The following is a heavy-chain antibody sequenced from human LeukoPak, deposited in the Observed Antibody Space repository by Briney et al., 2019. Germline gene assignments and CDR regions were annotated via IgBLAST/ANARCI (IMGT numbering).Heavy chain of an antibody. J-gene: IGHJ4*02. D-gene: IGHD6-19*01. CDR2: IYYSGST. Sequence: SETLSLTCTVSGGSISSYYWSWIRQPPGKGLEWIGYIYYSGSTNYNPSLKSRVTISVDTSKNQFSLKLSSVTAADTAVYYCAREEVAGIDYWGQRTLVTVSS. CDR3: AREEVAGIDY. V-gene: IGHV4-59*01. CDR1: GGSISSYY.